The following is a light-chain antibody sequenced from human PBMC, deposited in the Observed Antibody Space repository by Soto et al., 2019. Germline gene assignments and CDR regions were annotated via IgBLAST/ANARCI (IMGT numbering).Light chain of an antibody. CDR3: QQYDDSPPWT. CDR2: AAS. Sequence: DIQMTQSPSSLSASVGDRVTITCQASQDISNYLNWYQQKAGMAPKLLISAASHLQSGVPSRFSAGGSGTDFTFTINSLQAEDIGTYYCQQYDDSPPWTFGEGTKVDI. V-gene: IGKV1-33*01. J-gene: IGKJ1*01. CDR1: QDISNY.